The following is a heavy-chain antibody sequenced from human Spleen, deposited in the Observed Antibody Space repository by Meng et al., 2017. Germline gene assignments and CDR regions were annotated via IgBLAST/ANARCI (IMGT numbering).Heavy chain of an antibody. CDR2: ISYSGSTI. Sequence: GESLKISCAASGFTFRRCEMNWVRQAPGKGLEWVSYISYSGSTISYADSVKGRFTISRDNAKNSLYLQMNSLRVDDTAVYYCVGQFGGPYGLDAFDVWGQGTMVTVSS. V-gene: IGHV3-48*03. J-gene: IGHJ3*01. D-gene: IGHD3-16*01. CDR3: VGQFGGPYGLDAFDV. CDR1: GFTFRRCE.